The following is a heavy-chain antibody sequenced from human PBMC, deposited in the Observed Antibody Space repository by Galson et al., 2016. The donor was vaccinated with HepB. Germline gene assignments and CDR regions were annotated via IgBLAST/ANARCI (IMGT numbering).Heavy chain of an antibody. CDR2: IWYDGSNK. Sequence: SLRLSCAASGFTFSSYGMHWVRQAPGKGLEWVALIWYDGSNKYYADSVKGRFTIPRDNPKNTLYLQMNSLRAEDTAVYYCARVRCNGVTCHSRFDSWGQGTLVTVSS. J-gene: IGHJ5*01. V-gene: IGHV3-33*01. CDR3: ARVRCNGVTCHSRFDS. D-gene: IGHD2-15*01. CDR1: GFTFSSYG.